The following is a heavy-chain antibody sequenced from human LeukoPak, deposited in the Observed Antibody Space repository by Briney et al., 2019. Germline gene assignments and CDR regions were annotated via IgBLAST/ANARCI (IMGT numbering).Heavy chain of an antibody. CDR1: GGSISSYY. CDR2: IYYSGST. J-gene: IGHJ2*01. D-gene: IGHD6-19*01. CDR3: ARLSREQWLVRGYFDL. Sequence: SETLSLTCTVSGGSISSYYWSWIRQPPGKGLEWIGSIYYSGSTYYNPSLKSRVTISVDTSKNQFSLKLSSVTAADTAVYYCARLSREQWLVRGYFDLWGRGTLVTVSS. V-gene: IGHV4-59*05.